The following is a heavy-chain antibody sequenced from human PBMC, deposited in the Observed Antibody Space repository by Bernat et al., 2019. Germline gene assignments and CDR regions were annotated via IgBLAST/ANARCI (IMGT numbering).Heavy chain of an antibody. D-gene: IGHD3-10*01. CDR3: ARSYYGSGSYYVPFDY. J-gene: IGHJ4*02. CDR2: ISYDGSNT. Sequence: QVQLVESGGGVVQPGRSLRLSCVASGLTFSASAMHWVRQAPGKGLEWVALISYDGSNTNYADSVKGRFTISRDISKNTLYLQMSSLRAEDTAVYYCARSYYGSGSYYVPFDYWGQGTLLTVSS. CDR1: GLTFSASA. V-gene: IGHV3-30-3*01.